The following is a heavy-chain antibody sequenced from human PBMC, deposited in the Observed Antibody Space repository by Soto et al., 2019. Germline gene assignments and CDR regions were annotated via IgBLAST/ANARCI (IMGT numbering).Heavy chain of an antibody. Sequence: QVQLVQSGAEVKKPGSSAKVSCKASGGTFSTHAISWVRQAPGQGLEWLGGIIPTLGTPNYAQKFQGRVTVTADEYTSTAYMELSRLTSEDTAVYYCARAAFRSGYYGYYYGMDVWGQGTAVNV. CDR3: ARAAFRSGYYGYYYGMDV. J-gene: IGHJ6*02. CDR2: IIPTLGTP. CDR1: GGTFSTHA. D-gene: IGHD3-3*01. V-gene: IGHV1-69*01.